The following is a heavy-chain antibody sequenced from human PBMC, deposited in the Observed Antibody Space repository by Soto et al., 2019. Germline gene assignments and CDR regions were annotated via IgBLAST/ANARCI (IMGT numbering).Heavy chain of an antibody. D-gene: IGHD3-10*01. V-gene: IGHV4-59*08. CDR2: IYYSGST. CDR1: GGSISSYY. Sequence: QVQLQESGPGRVKPSETLSLTCTVSGGSISSYYWSWIRQPPGKGLEWIGYIYYSGSTTYNPSLKSRVTISVDTSKQKISLKLSSVTAADTAVYYCASQFPGPYGSGSYLAYWGQGTLVTVSS. J-gene: IGHJ4*02. CDR3: ASQFPGPYGSGSYLAY.